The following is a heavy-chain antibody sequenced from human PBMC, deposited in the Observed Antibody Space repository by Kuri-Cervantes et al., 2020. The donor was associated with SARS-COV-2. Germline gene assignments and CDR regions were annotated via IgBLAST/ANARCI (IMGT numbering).Heavy chain of an antibody. CDR1: GFTFSDYY. V-gene: IGHV3-11*04. CDR2: ISSSGSTI. CDR3: ARDRARYCSSTSCFRRYDSSGYYIL. Sequence: GGSLRLSCAASGFTFSDYYMSWIRQAPGKGLEWVSYISSSGSTIYYADSVKGRFTISRDNAKNSLYLQMNSLRAEDTAVYYCARDRARYCSSTSCFRRYDSSGYYILWGQGTLVTVSS. D-gene: IGHD2-2*01. J-gene: IGHJ4*02.